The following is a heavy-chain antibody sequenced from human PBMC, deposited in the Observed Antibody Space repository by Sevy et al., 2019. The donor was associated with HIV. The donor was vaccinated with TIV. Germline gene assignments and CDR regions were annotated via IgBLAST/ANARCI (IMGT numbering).Heavy chain of an antibody. Sequence: GGSLRLSCVASGFTFNRSPMHWVRQAPGKGLEWVAVMSYNGNKKYNGDSVKGRFTISRDDSKTTLYLQMNSLRPEDTAVYYCAREGVLFEGVIVSYGMDVWGQGTTVTVSS. CDR2: MSYNGNKK. D-gene: IGHD3-16*01. V-gene: IGHV3-30*04. J-gene: IGHJ6*02. CDR3: AREGVLFEGVIVSYGMDV. CDR1: GFTFNRSP.